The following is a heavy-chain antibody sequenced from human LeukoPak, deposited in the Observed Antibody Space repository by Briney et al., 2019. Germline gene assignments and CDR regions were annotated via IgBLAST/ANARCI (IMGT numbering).Heavy chain of an antibody. CDR1: GFTFSSYE. CDR3: ARVVAGTGGGFFDY. V-gene: IGHV3-48*03. Sequence: PGGSLRLSCAASGFTFSSYEMNWVRQAPGKGLEWVSYISSSGTTIYYADSVKGRFTISRDNAKNSLYLQMNSLRAEDTAVYYCARVVAGTGGGFFDYWGQGTLVTVSS. CDR2: ISSSGTTI. J-gene: IGHJ4*02. D-gene: IGHD6-19*01.